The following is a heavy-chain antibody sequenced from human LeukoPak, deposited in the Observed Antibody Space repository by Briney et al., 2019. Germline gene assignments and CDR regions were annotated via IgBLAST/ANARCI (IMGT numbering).Heavy chain of an antibody. Sequence: SGGSLRLSCAASGFTFSIYAMSWVRQAPGKGLQWVSSITSSGDGTFYADSVKGRFTISRDNSENILYLQMNSLRVEDTAVYVCAKDRPNYYGSNGNYYRYDGDYWGQGTLVTVSS. CDR1: GFTFSIYA. J-gene: IGHJ4*02. CDR3: AKDRPNYYGSNGNYYRYDGDY. V-gene: IGHV3-23*01. D-gene: IGHD3-22*01. CDR2: ITSSGDGT.